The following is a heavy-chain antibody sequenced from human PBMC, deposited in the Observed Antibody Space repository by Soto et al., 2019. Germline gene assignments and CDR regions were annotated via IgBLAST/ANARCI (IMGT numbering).Heavy chain of an antibody. V-gene: IGHV4-34*01. D-gene: IGHD4-17*01. CDR2: INHSGST. J-gene: IGHJ4*02. Sequence: SETLSLTCAVYGGSFSGYYWSWIRQPPGKGLEWIGEINHSGSTNYNPSLKSRVTISVDTSKNQFSLKLSSVTAADTAVYYCARHAAVTSSPLDCWGQGTLVTVSS. CDR1: GGSFSGYY. CDR3: ARHAAVTSSPLDC.